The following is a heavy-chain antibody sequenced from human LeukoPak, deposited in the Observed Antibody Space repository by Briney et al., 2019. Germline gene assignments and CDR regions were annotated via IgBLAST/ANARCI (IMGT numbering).Heavy chain of an antibody. CDR2: MNPNSGNT. CDR1: GYTFTSHD. J-gene: IGHJ4*02. V-gene: IGHV1-8*01. D-gene: IGHD1-1*01. CDR3: ARGYSATLRTTGNDY. Sequence: ASVKVSCKASGYTFTSHDINWVRQATGQGLEWMGWMNPNSGNTGYAQNFQGRVAMTRDTSINTAYLDLYSLRSEDTAIYYCARGYSATLRTTGNDYWGQGTLVTVSS.